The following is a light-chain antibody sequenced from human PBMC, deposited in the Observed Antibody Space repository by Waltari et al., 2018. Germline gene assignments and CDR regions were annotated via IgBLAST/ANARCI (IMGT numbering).Light chain of an antibody. V-gene: IGKV1-27*01. CDR2: AAS. J-gene: IGKJ4*01. CDR1: QGLGNY. CDR3: QKYNFTPLT. Sequence: DIQMTQSPSSLSASVGDRVTIPCRTSQGLGNYLVWYQQKPGKVPRLLIYAASTLQSGVPSRFSGSGSGTDFTLTISNLQPEDVATYYCQKYNFTPLTFGGGTKVEIK.